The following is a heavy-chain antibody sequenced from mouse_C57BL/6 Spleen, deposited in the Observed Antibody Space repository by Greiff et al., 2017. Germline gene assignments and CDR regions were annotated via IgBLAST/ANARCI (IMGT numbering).Heavy chain of an antibody. CDR2: IYPGDGDT. Sequence: QVHVKQSGPELVKPGASVKISCKASGYAFSSSWMNWVKQRPGKGLEWIGRIYPGDGDTNYNGKFKGKATLTADKSSSTAYMQLSSLTSEDSAVYFCARPYGSSHYFDYWGQGTTLTVSS. D-gene: IGHD1-1*01. V-gene: IGHV1-82*01. CDR1: GYAFSSSW. CDR3: ARPYGSSHYFDY. J-gene: IGHJ2*01.